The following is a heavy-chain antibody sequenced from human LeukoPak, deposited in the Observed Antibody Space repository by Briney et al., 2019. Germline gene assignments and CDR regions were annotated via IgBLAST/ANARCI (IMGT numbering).Heavy chain of an antibody. CDR1: GFTISSYW. D-gene: IGHD3-10*01. CDR3: ARARGVDY. J-gene: IGHJ4*02. Sequence: QAGGSLRLSCAASGFTISSYWMSWVRQAPGKGLEWVANIKQDGSEKYYVDSVKGRFTISRDNAKNSLYLQMNSLRVEDTAVYYCARARGVDYWGQGTLVSFSS. V-gene: IGHV3-7*01. CDR2: IKQDGSEK.